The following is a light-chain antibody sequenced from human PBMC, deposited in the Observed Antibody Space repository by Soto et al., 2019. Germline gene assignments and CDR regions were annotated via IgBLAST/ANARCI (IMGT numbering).Light chain of an antibody. V-gene: IGKV1-39*01. CDR2: AAS. Sequence: DIQMTYSPSSLSASVGYRVTITCRASQSISSYLDWYQQKPGKAPKLLIYAASTMESGVPSRFSGSGSGTEFTLSISSLQPEDFAIYYCHQSYNTPITFGQGTRLEIK. CDR1: QSISSY. J-gene: IGKJ5*01. CDR3: HQSYNTPIT.